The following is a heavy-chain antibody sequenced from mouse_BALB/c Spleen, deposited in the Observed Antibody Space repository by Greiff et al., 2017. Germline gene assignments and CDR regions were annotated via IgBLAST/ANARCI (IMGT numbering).Heavy chain of an antibody. CDR3: ARCRYDWYFDV. V-gene: IGHV14-3*02. Sequence: EVQLQQSGAELVKPGASVKLSCTASGFNIKDTYMHWVKQRPEQGLEWIGRIDPANGNTKYDPKFQGKATITADTSSNTAYLQLSSLTSEDTAVYYCARCRYDWYFDVWGAGTTVTVSS. D-gene: IGHD2-14*01. J-gene: IGHJ1*01. CDR2: IDPANGNT. CDR1: GFNIKDTY.